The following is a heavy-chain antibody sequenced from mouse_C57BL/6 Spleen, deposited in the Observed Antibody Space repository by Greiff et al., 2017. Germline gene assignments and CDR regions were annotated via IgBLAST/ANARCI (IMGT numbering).Heavy chain of an antibody. V-gene: IGHV1-53*01. Sequence: QVQLQQPGTELVKPGASVKLSCKASGYTFTSYWMHWVKQRPGQGLEWIGNINPSNGGTNYNEKFKSKATLTVDKSSSTAYMQLSSLTSEDSAVDYCARSPVRNHRLDYWGQGTTLTVSS. J-gene: IGHJ2*01. CDR1: GYTFTSYW. CDR2: INPSNGGT. CDR3: ARSPVRNHRLDY.